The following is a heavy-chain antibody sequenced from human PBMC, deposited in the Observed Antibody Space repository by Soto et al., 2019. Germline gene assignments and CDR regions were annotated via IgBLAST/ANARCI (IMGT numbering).Heavy chain of an antibody. J-gene: IGHJ4*02. CDR2: ISAYNGKT. V-gene: IGHV1-18*01. CDR1: GGTFSSYT. D-gene: IGHD6-19*01. CDR3: ARDYSSGWYDY. Sequence: ASVKVSCKASGGTFSSYTISWVRQAPGQGLEWMGWISAYNGKTNYAQKLQGRVTMTTDTSTSTAYMELRSLRSDDTAVYYCARDYSSGWYDYWGQGTLVTVSS.